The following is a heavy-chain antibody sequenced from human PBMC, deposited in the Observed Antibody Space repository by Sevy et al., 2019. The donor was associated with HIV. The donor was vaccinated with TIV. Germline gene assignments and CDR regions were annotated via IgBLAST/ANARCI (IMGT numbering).Heavy chain of an antibody. Sequence: GGSLRLSCVASGFTLNSYWMSWVRQAPGKGLEWVANIKQDGSVNYYVDSVKGRFTISRDNARNLLYLQMNSLRVEDTALYYCVRAIAADGSFWGQGTLVTVSS. D-gene: IGHD6-13*01. CDR1: GFTLNSYW. CDR2: IKQDGSVN. V-gene: IGHV3-7*01. CDR3: VRAIAADGSF. J-gene: IGHJ4*02.